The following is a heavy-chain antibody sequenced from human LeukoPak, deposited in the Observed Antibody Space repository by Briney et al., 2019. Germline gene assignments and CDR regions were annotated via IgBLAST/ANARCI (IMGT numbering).Heavy chain of an antibody. J-gene: IGHJ4*02. D-gene: IGHD2-21*01. Sequence: GGSLRLSCAASEFTFSDYYMSWIRQAPGKGLEWVSYISGSGNTIYYADSVKGRFTISRDNSKNTLYLQMNSLRAEDTAVYYCAKLTAGFVVGENPDYWGQGTLVTVSS. CDR3: AKLTAGFVVGENPDY. CDR2: ISGSGNTI. V-gene: IGHV3-11*01. CDR1: EFTFSDYY.